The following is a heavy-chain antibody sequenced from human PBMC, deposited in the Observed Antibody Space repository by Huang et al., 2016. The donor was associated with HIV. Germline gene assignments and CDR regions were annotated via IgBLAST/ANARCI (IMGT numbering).Heavy chain of an antibody. CDR2: VYYSGRT. Sequence: QVRLQESGPGLVKPSQNLALTCTVSGVPISSGGYYWTWIRRPPGKGREWIGYVYYSGRTHYNASLKSRVIISVDMSKNQFYLKMNSLTAADTAVYYCARAPYDSRGYYWWGQGTLVTVSS. D-gene: IGHD3-22*01. CDR3: ARAPYDSRGYYW. CDR1: GVPISSGGYY. J-gene: IGHJ4*02. V-gene: IGHV4-30-4*08.